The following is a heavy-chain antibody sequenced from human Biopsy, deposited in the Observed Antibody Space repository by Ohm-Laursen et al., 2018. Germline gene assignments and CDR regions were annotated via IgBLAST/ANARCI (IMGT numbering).Heavy chain of an antibody. V-gene: IGHV3-7*01. J-gene: IGHJ4*02. D-gene: IGHD2-2*02. CDR3: ARGYCTAINCYMLMSFYFDS. CDR1: GFSSKTYW. CDR2: IRQDGKEK. Sequence: SLRLSCAASGFSSKTYWMNWVRQAPGKGLEWVANIRQDGKEKFYVDSVKGRFTISRDNAKNSLYLQMNSLRAEDTGVYYCARGYCTAINCYMLMSFYFDSWGQGAPVTVSS.